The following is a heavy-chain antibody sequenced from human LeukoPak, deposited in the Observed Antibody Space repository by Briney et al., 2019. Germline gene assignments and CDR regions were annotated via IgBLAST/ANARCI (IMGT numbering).Heavy chain of an antibody. Sequence: PSETLSLTCTVSGGSISSYYWSWIRQPAGKGLEWIGRIHTSVRTNYNPSLKSRVTMSVDTSKNQFSLKLSSVTAADTAVYYCARVLRYCSGGNCYSGGLGYMDVWGKGTTVTISS. CDR3: ARVLRYCSGGNCYSGGLGYMDV. D-gene: IGHD2-15*01. CDR2: IHTSVRT. J-gene: IGHJ6*03. CDR1: GGSISSYY. V-gene: IGHV4-4*07.